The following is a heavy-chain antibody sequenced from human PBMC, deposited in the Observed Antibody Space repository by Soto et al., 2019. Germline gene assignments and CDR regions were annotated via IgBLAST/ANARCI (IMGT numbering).Heavy chain of an antibody. Sequence: GASVKVSCKASGYTFTGYYMHWVRQAPGQGLEWMGWINPNSGGTNYAQKFQGRVTMTRDTSISTAYMELSRLRSDDTAVYYCARSTIFGVATTDYWGQGTLVTVSS. CDR1: GYTFTGYY. V-gene: IGHV1-2*02. CDR3: ARSTIFGVATTDY. CDR2: INPNSGGT. D-gene: IGHD3-3*01. J-gene: IGHJ4*02.